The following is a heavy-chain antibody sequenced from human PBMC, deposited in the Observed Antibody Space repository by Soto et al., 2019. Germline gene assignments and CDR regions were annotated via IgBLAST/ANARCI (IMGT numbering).Heavy chain of an antibody. CDR3: AREFSDFWSGYYGNWFDP. J-gene: IGHJ5*02. CDR1: GYPFSSYG. V-gene: IGHV1-18*03. CDR2: TSAFYGNS. Sequence: ASVKVSCKASGYPFSSYGITWVRQAPGQGLEWMGWTSAFYGNSTYSEKFQGRVTMTIDTSTNTAYMDLRSLRSDDMAVYYCAREFSDFWSGYYGNWFDPWGQGTLVTVSS. D-gene: IGHD3-3*01.